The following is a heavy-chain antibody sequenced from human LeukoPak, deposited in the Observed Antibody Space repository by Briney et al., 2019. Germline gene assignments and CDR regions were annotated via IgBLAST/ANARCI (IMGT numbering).Heavy chain of an antibody. J-gene: IGHJ4*02. CDR2: ISSSSSTI. CDR1: GFTFSSYS. CDR3: AKDRWFGEFQDY. D-gene: IGHD3-10*01. V-gene: IGHV3-48*01. Sequence: PGGSLRLSCAASGFTFSSYSMNWVRQAPGKGLEWVSYISSSSSTIYYADSVKGRFTISRDNSKNTLYLQMNSLRAEDTAVYYCAKDRWFGEFQDYWGQGTLVPVSS.